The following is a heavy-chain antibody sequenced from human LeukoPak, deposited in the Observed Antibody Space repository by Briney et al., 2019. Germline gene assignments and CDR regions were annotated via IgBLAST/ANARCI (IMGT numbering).Heavy chain of an antibody. J-gene: IGHJ4*02. Sequence: GGSLGLSCAASGFTFSSYEMNWVRQAPGKGLEWVSYISSSGSTIYYADSVKGRFTISRDNAKNSLYLQMNSLRAEDTAVYYCARARSSSPFDYWGQGTLVTVSS. CDR3: ARARSSSPFDY. V-gene: IGHV3-48*03. D-gene: IGHD1-26*01. CDR1: GFTFSSYE. CDR2: ISSSGSTI.